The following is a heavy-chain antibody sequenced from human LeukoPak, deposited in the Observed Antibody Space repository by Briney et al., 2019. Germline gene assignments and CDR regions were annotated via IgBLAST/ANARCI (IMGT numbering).Heavy chain of an antibody. Sequence: GASVKVSCKASGYTFTGYYIYWVRQAPGQGLEWMGWINPNSGGTNYAQKFQGRVTLTGDTSITTAYMELSCLRSDDTAVYYCARGSSGPEWGQGTLVTVSS. D-gene: IGHD6-19*01. V-gene: IGHV1-2*02. CDR1: GYTFTGYY. J-gene: IGHJ4*02. CDR3: ARGSSGPE. CDR2: INPNSGGT.